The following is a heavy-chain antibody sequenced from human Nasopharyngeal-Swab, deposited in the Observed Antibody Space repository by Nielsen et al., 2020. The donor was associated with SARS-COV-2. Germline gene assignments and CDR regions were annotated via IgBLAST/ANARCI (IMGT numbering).Heavy chain of an antibody. CDR3: AREGITIPGGAFDI. V-gene: IGHV3-23*01. J-gene: IGHJ3*02. CDR2: IGGNGART. Sequence: GESLKISCVASGFIFGNYAMAWVRQAPGKGLEWVSAIGGNGARTHYADSVRGRFIISRDNSKSTLDLQMNSLRPEDTAVYYCAREGITIPGGAFDIWGQGTMVTVSS. CDR1: GFIFGNYA. D-gene: IGHD1-14*01.